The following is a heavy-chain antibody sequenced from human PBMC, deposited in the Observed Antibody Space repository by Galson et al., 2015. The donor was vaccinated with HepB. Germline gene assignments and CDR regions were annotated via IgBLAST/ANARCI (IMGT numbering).Heavy chain of an antibody. J-gene: IGHJ5*02. CDR3: ARDRLRFFS. CDR2: IWYDGSNQ. D-gene: IGHD3-3*01. Sequence: SLRLSCAASGFTFRSYGMHWVRQAPGKGLEWVAVIWYDGSNQYYADSVKGRFTISRDNSKDTLYLQMNSLRAEDTAVYYCARDRLRFFSWGQGTLVTVSS. CDR1: GFTFRSYG. V-gene: IGHV3-33*01.